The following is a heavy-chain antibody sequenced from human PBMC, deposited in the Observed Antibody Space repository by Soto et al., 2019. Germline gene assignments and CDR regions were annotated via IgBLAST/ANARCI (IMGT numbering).Heavy chain of an antibody. CDR2: IYYGGTT. CDR3: ARGWYYFDF. V-gene: IGHV4-38-2*01. D-gene: IGHD2-15*01. Sequence: XGTLSLTCDVSVEPMTGGYYWCWIRQSPGKGLEWIGSIYYGGTTYYNPSLRSRLAISIDTSKNQFSLRLSSVTAADTALYYCARGWYYFDFWGQGTLVTVSS. J-gene: IGHJ4*02. CDR1: VEPMTGGYY.